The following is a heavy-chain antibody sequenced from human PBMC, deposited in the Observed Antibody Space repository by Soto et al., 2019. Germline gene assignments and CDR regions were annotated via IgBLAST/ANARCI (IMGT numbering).Heavy chain of an antibody. D-gene: IGHD3-3*01. J-gene: IGHJ4*02. CDR3: AHRYYDFWSGYYTSFDY. CDR2: IYWNDDK. Sequence: ESGPTLVNPTQTLTLTCTFSGFSLSTSGVGVGWIRQPPGKALEWLALIYWNDDKRYSPSLKSRLTITKDTSKNQVVLTMTNMDPVDTATYYCAHRYYDFWSGYYTSFDYWGQGTLVTVSS. CDR1: GFSLSTSGVG. V-gene: IGHV2-5*01.